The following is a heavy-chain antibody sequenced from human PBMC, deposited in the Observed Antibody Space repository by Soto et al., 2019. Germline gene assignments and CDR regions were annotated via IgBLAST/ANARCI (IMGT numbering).Heavy chain of an antibody. CDR1: GGSISSGDYY. CDR2: IYYSGST. V-gene: IGHV4-30-4*02. CDR3: ARNGAVTTLHAVYYYGMDV. Sequence: SETLSLTCTVSGGSISSGDYYWSWIRQPPGKGLEWIGYIYYSGSTYYNPSLKSRVTISVDTSKNQFSLKLSSVTAADTAVYYCARNGAVTTLHAVYYYGMDVWGQGTTVTVSS. D-gene: IGHD4-17*01. J-gene: IGHJ6*02.